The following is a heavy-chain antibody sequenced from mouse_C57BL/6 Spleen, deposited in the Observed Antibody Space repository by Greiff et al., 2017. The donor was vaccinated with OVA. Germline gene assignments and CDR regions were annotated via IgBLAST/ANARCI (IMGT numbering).Heavy chain of an antibody. D-gene: IGHD1-1*01. CDR2: INPSTGGT. J-gene: IGHJ2*01. Sequence: EVKLVESGPELVKPGASVKISCKASGYSFTGYYMNWVKQSPEKSLEWIGEINPSTGGTTYNQKFKAKATLTVDKSSSTAYMQLKSLTSEDSAVYYCARGGYGPYFDYWGQGTTLTVSS. CDR3: ARGGYGPYFDY. V-gene: IGHV1-42*01. CDR1: GYSFTGYY.